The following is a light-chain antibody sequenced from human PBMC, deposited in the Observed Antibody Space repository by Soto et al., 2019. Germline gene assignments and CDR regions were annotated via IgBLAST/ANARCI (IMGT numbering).Light chain of an antibody. CDR3: SSYTSSSTLGV. V-gene: IGLV2-14*01. CDR1: SSDAGGYKY. CDR2: DVS. J-gene: IGLJ1*01. Sequence: QSALTQPASVSGSPGQSITISCTGTSSDAGGYKYVSWYQQHPGKAPKLMIYDVSNRPSGVSNRFSGSKSGNTASLTISGLQAEDEADYYCSSYTSSSTLGVFGTGTQLTVL.